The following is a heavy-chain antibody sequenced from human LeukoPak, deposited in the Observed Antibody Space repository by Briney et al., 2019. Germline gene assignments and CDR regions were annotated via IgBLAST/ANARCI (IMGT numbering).Heavy chain of an antibody. CDR1: GGSISSYY. D-gene: IGHD3-9*01. J-gene: IGHJ6*04. CDR2: IYYSGST. Sequence: SATLSLTCTVAGGSISSYYWSWIRPPPGKGLEGIGYIYYSGSTDYNPSLKSRVTISVDTSKNQFSLKLSSVTAADTAVYYCARDGPPDILTGTYYGMDVWGKGTTVTVSS. CDR3: ARDGPPDILTGTYYGMDV. V-gene: IGHV4-59*01.